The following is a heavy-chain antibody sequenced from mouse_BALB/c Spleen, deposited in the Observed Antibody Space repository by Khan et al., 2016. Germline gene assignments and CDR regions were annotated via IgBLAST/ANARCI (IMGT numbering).Heavy chain of an antibody. V-gene: IGHV2-6-7*01. CDR2: IWGEGST. CDR1: GFSLTGYG. CDR3: ARDVGTVTSWYFDV. Sequence: QVQLMQSGPGLVAPSQSLSITCTVSGFSLTGYGVNWVRQPPGKGLEWLGMIWGEGSTANNSALKSRLSISKDKTKNHVFLKMNSLQTDDTARYYCARDVGTVTSWYFDVGGAGTTVTVSS. J-gene: IGHJ1*01. D-gene: IGHD4-1*01.